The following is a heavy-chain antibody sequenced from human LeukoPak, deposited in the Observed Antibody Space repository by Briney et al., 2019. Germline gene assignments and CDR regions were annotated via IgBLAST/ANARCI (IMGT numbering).Heavy chain of an antibody. CDR3: ARGFCTSTSCYGSY. Sequence: NPGGSLRLSCAASGFTFRSYTMNWVRQAPGKGLEWVSSISSSSSSIYYADSVKGRFTISRGNAKKSLYLQMNSLRAEDTAMYYCARGFCTSTSCYGSYWGQGTLVTVSS. CDR1: GFTFRSYT. D-gene: IGHD2-2*01. J-gene: IGHJ4*02. V-gene: IGHV3-21*01. CDR2: ISSSSSSI.